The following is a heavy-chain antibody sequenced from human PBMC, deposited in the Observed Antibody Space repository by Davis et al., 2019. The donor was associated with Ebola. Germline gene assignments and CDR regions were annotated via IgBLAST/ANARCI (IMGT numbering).Heavy chain of an antibody. CDR1: RESFSDYH. J-gene: IGHJ6*02. D-gene: IGHD4-17*01. CDR2: ISRDGNI. CDR3: ARITVTTLGYFYYYYMDV. Sequence: SQTLSLTCAVYRESFSDYHWTWIRQSPGKGLEWIGEISRDGNINYNPSLKSRVTISADTSKNQFSLKLTSVTAADTAVYYCARITVTTLGYFYYYYMDVWGQGTTVTVS. V-gene: IGHV4-34*01.